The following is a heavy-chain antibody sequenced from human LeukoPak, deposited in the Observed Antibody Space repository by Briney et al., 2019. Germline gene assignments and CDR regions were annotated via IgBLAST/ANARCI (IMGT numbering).Heavy chain of an antibody. CDR2: ISYDGSNK. CDR3: AREVAVAGTGWFDP. CDR1: GFTFSSYA. D-gene: IGHD6-19*01. J-gene: IGHJ5*02. Sequence: GRSLRLSCAASGFTFSSYAMHWVRQAPGKGLEWVAVISYDGSNKYYADSVKGRFTISRDNSKNTLYLQMNSLRAEDTAVYYCAREVAVAGTGWFDPWGQGTLVTVSS. V-gene: IGHV3-30*01.